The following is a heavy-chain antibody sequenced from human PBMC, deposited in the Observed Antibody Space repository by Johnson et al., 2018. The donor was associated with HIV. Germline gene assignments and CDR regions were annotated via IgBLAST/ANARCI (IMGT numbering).Heavy chain of an antibody. CDR1: AFTFSNYW. CDR2: IKQDGSER. J-gene: IGHJ3*02. CDR3: ARGTRRYNWNVDGSSFDI. D-gene: IGHD1-1*01. V-gene: IGHV3-7*05. Sequence: VQLVESGGGLVQPGGSLRLSCAASAFTFSNYWMNWVRQAPGKGLEWVANIKQDGSERYYVDSVKGRFTISRDKAKNSLYLQMNSLRAEDTAVYYCARGTRRYNWNVDGSSFDIWCQGTMVTVSS.